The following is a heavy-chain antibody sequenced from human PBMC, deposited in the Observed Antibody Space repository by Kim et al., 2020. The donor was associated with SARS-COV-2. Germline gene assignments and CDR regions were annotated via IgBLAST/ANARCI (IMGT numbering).Heavy chain of an antibody. J-gene: IGHJ4*02. CDR2: SKYI. D-gene: IGHD5-12*01. V-gene: IGHV3-21*01. CDR3: ARDRYRGY. Sequence: SKYINDADSVKGRFTITKDNAKNSLYLHMNNLRAEDTAVYYCARDRYRGYWGQGTLVTVST.